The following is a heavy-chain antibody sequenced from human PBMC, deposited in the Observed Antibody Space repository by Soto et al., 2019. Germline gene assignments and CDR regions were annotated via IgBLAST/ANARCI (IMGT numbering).Heavy chain of an antibody. V-gene: IGHV3-72*01. CDR1: GFTFSDHC. CDR2: SRNRAQSYTT. Sequence: EVPLVESGGGLVQPGGSLRLSCATSGFTFSDHCLEWVRQAPGKGLEWVGRSRNRAQSYTTEYAASVKGRFTISRDDSKNSLYLQVNSLTTDDTAVYYCVQWVRGVINYWGQETLVTVSS. D-gene: IGHD3-10*01. J-gene: IGHJ4*02. CDR3: VQWVRGVINY.